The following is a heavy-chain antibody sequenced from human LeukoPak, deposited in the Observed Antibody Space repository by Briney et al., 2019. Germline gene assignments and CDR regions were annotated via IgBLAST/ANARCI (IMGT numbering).Heavy chain of an antibody. CDR3: ARDGYDWNVVFDY. D-gene: IGHD1-1*01. CDR1: GFTFSSYA. V-gene: IGHV3-48*04. Sequence: GGSLRLSCVASGFTFSSYAMNWVRQAPGQGLEWLSYINSRSSTMYYADSVKGRFTISRDNAQNPLYLQMDSLRAEDTAVYYCARDGYDWNVVFDYWGRGTLVTVSS. CDR2: INSRSSTM. J-gene: IGHJ4*02.